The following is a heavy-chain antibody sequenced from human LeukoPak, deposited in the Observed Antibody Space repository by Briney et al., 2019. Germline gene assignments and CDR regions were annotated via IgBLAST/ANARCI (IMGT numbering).Heavy chain of an antibody. J-gene: IGHJ3*02. D-gene: IGHD3-10*01. Sequence: GASVKVSCKASGYTFTGYYMHRVRQAPGQGLEWMGWINPNSGGTNYAQKFQGRVTMTRDTSISTAYMELSRLRSDDTAVYYCARFPRLLWFGDSAFDIWGQGTMVTVSS. CDR1: GYTFTGYY. CDR2: INPNSGGT. V-gene: IGHV1-2*02. CDR3: ARFPRLLWFGDSAFDI.